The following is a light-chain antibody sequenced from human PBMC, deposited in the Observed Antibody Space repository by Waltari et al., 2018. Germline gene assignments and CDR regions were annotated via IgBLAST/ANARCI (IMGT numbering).Light chain of an antibody. CDR1: DTDIARHNF. CDR3: SSYTTGRTYV. J-gene: IGLJ1*01. V-gene: IGLV2-14*03. CDR2: DVN. Sequence: QSALTQPASVSGSPGQSIAIPCTGTDTDIARHNFVSWYRQRPGEVPKLIIYDVNSRLSGISSRFSGSKFGNTASLTISGLQTEDEAVYYCSSYTTGRTYVFGTGTKVTVL.